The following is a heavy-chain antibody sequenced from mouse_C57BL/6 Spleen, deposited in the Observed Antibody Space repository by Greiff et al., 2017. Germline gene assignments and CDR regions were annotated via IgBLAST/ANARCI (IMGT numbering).Heavy chain of an antibody. CDR1: GFSLSTFGMG. CDR2: IWWDDDK. V-gene: IGHV8-8*01. D-gene: IGHD1-1*01. CDR3: ARHYYYYGSSLDY. Sequence: QVTLKVCGPGILQPSQTLSLTCSFSGFSLSTFGMGVGWIRQPSGKGLEWLAHIWWDDDKYYNPALKSRLTISKDTSKNQVFLRSANVDTADTATYYCARHYYYYGSSLDYWGQGTTLTVSS. J-gene: IGHJ2*01.